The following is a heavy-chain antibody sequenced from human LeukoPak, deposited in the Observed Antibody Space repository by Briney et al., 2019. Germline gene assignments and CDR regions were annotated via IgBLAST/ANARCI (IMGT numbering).Heavy chain of an antibody. CDR3: ARSGSIGSVDY. CDR1: GFTFSR. D-gene: IGHD3-3*01. V-gene: IGHV3-7*01. CDR2: INRDGSEK. Sequence: GGSLRLSCAASGFTFSRMSWVRQAPGKGLEWVANINRDGSEKYYVDSVKGRFTISRDNTENSLSLQMNSLRAEDTAVYYCARSGSIGSVDYWGQGTLITVSS. J-gene: IGHJ4*02.